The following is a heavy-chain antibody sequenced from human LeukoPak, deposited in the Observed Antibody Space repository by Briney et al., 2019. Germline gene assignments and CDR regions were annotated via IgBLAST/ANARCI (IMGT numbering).Heavy chain of an antibody. CDR3: ARDPGYESWSPFWGGMDV. CDR1: GFTFSSSW. V-gene: IGHV3-74*01. D-gene: IGHD3-16*01. J-gene: IGHJ6*03. Sequence: GGSLRLSCAASGFTFSSSWMHWVRQAPGKGLVWVSRITRDGSSTTYADSVKGRFTTSRDNAKNTLYLQMDSLRDDDTAVYYCARDPGYESWSPFWGGMDVWGNGATVIVSS. CDR2: ITRDGSST.